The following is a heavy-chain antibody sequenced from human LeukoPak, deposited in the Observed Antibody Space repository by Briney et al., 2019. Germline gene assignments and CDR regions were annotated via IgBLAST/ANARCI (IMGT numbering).Heavy chain of an antibody. D-gene: IGHD3-22*01. CDR3: ARVYYYDSSGPGAAFDI. CDR2: INPNSGGT. CDR1: GYTFTGYY. V-gene: IGHV1-2*02. J-gene: IGHJ3*02. Sequence: ASVKVSCKASGYTFTGYYMHWVRQAPGQGLEWMGWINPNSGGTNYAQKFQGRVTMTRDTSISTAYMELSRLRSDDTAVYYCARVYYYDSSGPGAAFDIWGQGTMVTVSS.